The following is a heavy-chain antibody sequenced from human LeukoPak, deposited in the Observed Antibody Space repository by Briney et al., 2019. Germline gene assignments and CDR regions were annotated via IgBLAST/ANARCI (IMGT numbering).Heavy chain of an antibody. J-gene: IGHJ5*02. CDR1: GGSFSGYY. D-gene: IGHD1-14*01. CDR3: ARDGTPQNWFDP. CDR2: INHSGST. Sequence: SETLSLTCAVYGGSFSGYYWSWIRQPPGKGLEWIGEINHSGSTNYNPSLKSRVTISVDTSKNQFSLKLSSVTAADTAVYYCARDGTPQNWFDPWGQGTLVTVSS. V-gene: IGHV4-34*01.